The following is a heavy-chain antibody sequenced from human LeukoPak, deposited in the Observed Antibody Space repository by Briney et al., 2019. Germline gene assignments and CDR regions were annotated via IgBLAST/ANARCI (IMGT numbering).Heavy chain of an antibody. CDR1: GFDFSDYY. J-gene: IGHJ6*03. Sequence: GGSLRLSCEASGFDFSDYYMGWIRQTPGKGLEWVSFIGRRVSSTYYADSVKGRFTISRDNAKNSLFLQMDSLRRDDTAKYYCAKAGASGDCPLLYFYYMDVWGQGTTVTVSS. V-gene: IGHV3-11*01. D-gene: IGHD2-21*02. CDR3: AKAGASGDCPLLYFYYMDV. CDR2: IGRRVSST.